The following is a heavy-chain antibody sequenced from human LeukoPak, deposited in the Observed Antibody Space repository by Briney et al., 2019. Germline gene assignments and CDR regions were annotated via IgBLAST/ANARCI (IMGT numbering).Heavy chain of an antibody. CDR3: ARDPGGRGNPDY. D-gene: IGHD1-26*01. J-gene: IGHJ4*02. CDR1: GSSISSGFY. Sequence: SETLSLTCTVSGSSISSGFYWGWIRQPPGKGLEWIGSIYYSGGTQYNPSLKSRITMSVDTSKNHFSLKLSSVTAADTAVYYCARDPGGRGNPDYWGKGTLVTVSS. CDR2: IYYSGGT. V-gene: IGHV4-38-2*02.